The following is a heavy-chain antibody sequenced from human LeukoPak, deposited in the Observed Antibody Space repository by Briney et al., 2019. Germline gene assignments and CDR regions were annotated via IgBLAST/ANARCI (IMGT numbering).Heavy chain of an antibody. V-gene: IGHV3-23*01. D-gene: IGHD3-10*01. CDR1: GFTFSSYA. CDR2: ISGSGGST. J-gene: IGHJ4*02. CDR3: AKRNTMVRGGPCFDY. Sequence: GGSLRLSCAASGFTFSSYAMSWVRQAPGKGLEWVSAISGSGGSTNYADSVKGRFTISRDNSKNMLYLQMTSLRPEDTAIYYCAKRNTMVRGGPCFDYWGQGVLVTVSS.